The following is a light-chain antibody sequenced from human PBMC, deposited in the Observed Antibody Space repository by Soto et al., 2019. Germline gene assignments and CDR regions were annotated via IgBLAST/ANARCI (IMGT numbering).Light chain of an antibody. CDR3: QQYDKSPIT. CDR1: QSVSIN. J-gene: IGKJ5*01. Sequence: EIVMTQSPATLSVSPGERATLSCRASQSVSINLAWYQQKPGQAPSLLIYGTSNRATGIPDRFSGTGSGTDFTLTISGLEPEDFAVYYCQQYDKSPITFGQGTRLEIK. CDR2: GTS. V-gene: IGKV3D-15*01.